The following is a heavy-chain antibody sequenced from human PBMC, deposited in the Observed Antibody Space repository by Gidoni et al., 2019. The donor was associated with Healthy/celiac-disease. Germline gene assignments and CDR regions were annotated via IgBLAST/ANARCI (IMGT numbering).Heavy chain of an antibody. D-gene: IGHD3-10*01. J-gene: IGHJ5*02. V-gene: IGHV5-51*01. CDR3: ARLGGAYYGSGSYYKCGWFDA. CDR2: IYPDDSDT. Sequence: ELHLLQSGAEVKKPGESLTISCKGSGYSFTSSCIGWGRQMPGKGLEWMGIIYPDDSDTRYSPPFQGQVTISANKSRSTAYLQWSSLKASDTAMDDLARLGGAYYGSGSYYKCGWFDAWGQGTLVTVSS. CDR1: GYSFTSSC.